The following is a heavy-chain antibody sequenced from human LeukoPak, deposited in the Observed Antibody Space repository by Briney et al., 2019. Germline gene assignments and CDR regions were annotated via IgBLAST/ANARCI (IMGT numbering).Heavy chain of an antibody. CDR2: IGPGGDT. Sequence: RGSLRLSCAASGFTLSNYDMHWVRQARGKSLQWVSAIGPGGDTYYAGSVKGRFTISREKARNSMYLQMNSLRAGDTAVYYCTRGFYDIIGNAAFEIWGQGTMVSVSS. V-gene: IGHV3-13*01. D-gene: IGHD2/OR15-2a*01. CDR1: GFTLSNYD. CDR3: TRGFYDIIGNAAFEI. J-gene: IGHJ3*02.